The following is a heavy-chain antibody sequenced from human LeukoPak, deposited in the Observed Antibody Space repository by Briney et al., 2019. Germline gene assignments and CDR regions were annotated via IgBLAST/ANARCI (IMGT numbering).Heavy chain of an antibody. Sequence: GGSLRLSCAASGFTFSDYYMSWIRQAPGKGLEWVSYIYYADSVEGRFFISRDNAKNSLYLQMNSLRAEDTAVYYCARRAGAYSHPYDYWGQGTLVTVSS. CDR1: GFTFSDYY. V-gene: IGHV3-11*01. J-gene: IGHJ4*02. CDR2: I. CDR3: ARRAGAYSHPYDY. D-gene: IGHD4/OR15-4a*01.